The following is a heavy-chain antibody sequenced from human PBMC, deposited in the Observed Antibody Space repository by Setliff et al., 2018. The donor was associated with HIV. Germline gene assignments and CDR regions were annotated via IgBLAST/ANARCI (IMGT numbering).Heavy chain of an antibody. CDR2: IYHTGKT. CDR3: GRAPGAYYYDSSGYPIGIRFDY. J-gene: IGHJ4*02. CDR1: GGSVSTSSYS. V-gene: IGHV4-39*01. Sequence: PSETLSLTCTVSGGSVSTSSYSWGWIRQPPEKGLEWIGTIYHTGKTYYNSSLNSRVTIAVDTSKDQFSLNLSTATAADTAVYYCGRAPGAYYYDSSGYPIGIRFDYWGQGTLVTVSS. D-gene: IGHD3-22*01.